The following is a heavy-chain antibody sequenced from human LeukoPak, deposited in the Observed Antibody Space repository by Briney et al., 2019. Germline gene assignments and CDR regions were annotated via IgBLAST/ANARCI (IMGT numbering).Heavy chain of an antibody. CDR2: IYYSGST. CDR3: VGCSSSCPRH. J-gene: IGHJ4*02. V-gene: IGHV4-59*08. CDR1: GGSISSYY. D-gene: IGHD6-13*01. Sequence: SGTLSLTCTVSGGSISSYYWSWIRQPPGKGLEWIGYIYYSGSTNYNPSLKSRVTISVDTSKNQFSLKLSSVTAADTAVYYCVGCSSSCPRHWGQGTLVTVSS.